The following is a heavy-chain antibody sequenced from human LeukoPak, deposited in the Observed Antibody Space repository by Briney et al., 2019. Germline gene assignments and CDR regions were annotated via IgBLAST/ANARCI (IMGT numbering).Heavy chain of an antibody. D-gene: IGHD1-26*01. J-gene: IGHJ3*02. CDR2: IVVGSGNT. V-gene: IGHV1-58*02. Sequence: ASVKVSCKASGFTFTSSAMQWVRQARGQRLEWIGWIVVGSGNTNYAQKFQERVTITRYMSTSTAYLELSSLRSEDTAVYYCAAGSGSYSYDAFDIWGQGTLVTVSS. CDR1: GFTFTSSA. CDR3: AAGSGSYSYDAFDI.